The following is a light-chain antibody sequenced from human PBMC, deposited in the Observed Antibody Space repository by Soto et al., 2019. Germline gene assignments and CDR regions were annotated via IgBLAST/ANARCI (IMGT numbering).Light chain of an antibody. CDR1: SSDIGAFNY. Sequence: QSALTQPASVSGSPGQSITISCTGSSSDIGAFNYVAWYQQHPGKAPKLIIHGVTNRPSGVSSRFSGSKSDYTASLTISGLQAEDEDDYYCSSYTTAFFYVFGTGTKVIVL. V-gene: IGLV2-14*01. CDR2: GVT. J-gene: IGLJ1*01. CDR3: SSYTTAFFYV.